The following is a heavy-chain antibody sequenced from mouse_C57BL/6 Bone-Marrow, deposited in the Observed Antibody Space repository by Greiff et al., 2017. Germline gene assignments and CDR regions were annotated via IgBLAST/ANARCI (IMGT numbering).Heavy chain of an antibody. V-gene: IGHV1-50*01. Sequence: QVQLQQPGAELVKPGASVKLSCKASGYTFTSYWMQWVKQRPGQGLEWIGEIDPSDSFTNYNQKFKGKATLTVDTSSSTAYMQLSSLTSEDSEVYYCAREEIGLFWYFDVWGTGTTVTVSS. J-gene: IGHJ1*03. D-gene: IGHD2-14*01. CDR1: GYTFTSYW. CDR3: AREEIGLFWYFDV. CDR2: IDPSDSFT.